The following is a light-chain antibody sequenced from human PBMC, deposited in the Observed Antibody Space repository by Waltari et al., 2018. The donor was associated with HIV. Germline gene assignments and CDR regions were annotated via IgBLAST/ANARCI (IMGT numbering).Light chain of an antibody. CDR3: QQYINRPPYT. Sequence: EIVMTQSPATLSVSPGERATPPCRASQSVSSNLAWYQQKHGQAPRLLIYGASTRATGGPARCSGGGSGTEFTLPIRSLQSEDFAVYYCQQYINRPPYTFGQGTKLEI. CDR1: QSVSSN. CDR2: GAS. V-gene: IGKV3-15*01. J-gene: IGKJ2*01.